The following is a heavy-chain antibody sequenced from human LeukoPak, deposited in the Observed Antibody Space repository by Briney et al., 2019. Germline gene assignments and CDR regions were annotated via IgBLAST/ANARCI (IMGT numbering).Heavy chain of an antibody. V-gene: IGHV1-69*05. D-gene: IGHD3-3*01. Sequence: ASVKVSCKASGYTFSSYAISWVRQAPGQGLEWMGRIIPIFGTANYAQKFQGRVTITTDESTSTAYMELSSLRSGDTAVYYCARLDDFWSGSNYWGQGTLVTVSS. J-gene: IGHJ4*02. CDR2: IIPIFGTA. CDR1: GYTFSSYA. CDR3: ARLDDFWSGSNY.